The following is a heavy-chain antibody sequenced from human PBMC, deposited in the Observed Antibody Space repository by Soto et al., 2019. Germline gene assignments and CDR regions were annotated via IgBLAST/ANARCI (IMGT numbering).Heavy chain of an antibody. J-gene: IGHJ4*02. CDR1: GGSFSGYY. CDR2: INHSGST. CDR3: NSDFDY. D-gene: IGHD3-10*01. Sequence: SETLSLTCAVYGGSFSGYYWSWIRQPPGRGLEWIGEINHSGSTNYNPSLKSRVTISVDTSKNQFSLKLSSVTAADTAVYYCNSDFDYWGQGTLVTVSS. V-gene: IGHV4-34*01.